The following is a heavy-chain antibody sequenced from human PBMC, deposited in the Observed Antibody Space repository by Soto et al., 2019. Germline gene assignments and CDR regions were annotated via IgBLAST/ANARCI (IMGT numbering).Heavy chain of an antibody. CDR1: GYTFSNYY. CDR3: CRGYCSGGSCFNFDY. Sequence: ASVKVSCKASGYTFSNYYIHWVRQAPGQGLEWMGIINPSGGSPTPAQKFQGRVTMTRDTSTSTVYLDLSSLRSEDTAVYYCCRGYCSGGSCFNFDYWGQGTLVTVSS. J-gene: IGHJ4*02. CDR2: INPSGGSP. V-gene: IGHV1-46*03. D-gene: IGHD2-15*01.